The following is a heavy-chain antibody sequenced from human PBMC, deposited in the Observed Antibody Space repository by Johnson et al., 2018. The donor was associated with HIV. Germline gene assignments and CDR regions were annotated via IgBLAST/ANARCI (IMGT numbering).Heavy chain of an antibody. CDR3: ARSPGKDYGGNSGGFNV. Sequence: VQLVESGGGLVQPGGSLRLSCAASGFTFSSYWMNWVRQAPGKGLEWVANIKQDGSEKYCVDSVKGRLHISRDNSNGTLDLQMNSLRGEDTAMYYCARSPGKDYGGNSGGFNVWGQGTMVTVSS. J-gene: IGHJ3*01. CDR1: GFTFSSYW. D-gene: IGHD4-23*01. V-gene: IGHV3-7*02. CDR2: IKQDGSEK.